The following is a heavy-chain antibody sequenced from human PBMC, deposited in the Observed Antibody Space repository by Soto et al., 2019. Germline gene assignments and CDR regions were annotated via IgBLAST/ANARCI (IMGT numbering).Heavy chain of an antibody. CDR1: GFSLSNARMG. D-gene: IGHD3-9*01. J-gene: IGHJ4*02. CDR3: AHRVSLLLYFDWLPYHDSSGSQPFDY. CDR2: IFSNDEK. Sequence: SGPTLVNPTETLTLTCTVSGFSLSNARMGVSWIRQPPGKALEWLAHIFSNDEKSYSTSLKSRLTISKDTSKSQVVLTMTNMDPVDTATYYCAHRVSLLLYFDWLPYHDSSGSQPFDYGGQGTLVTVSS. V-gene: IGHV2-26*01.